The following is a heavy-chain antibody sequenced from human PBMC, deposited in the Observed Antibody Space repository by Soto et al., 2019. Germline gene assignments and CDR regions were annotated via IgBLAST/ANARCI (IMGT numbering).Heavy chain of an antibody. J-gene: IGHJ4*02. CDR2: INPNSGGT. CDR3: ARSAPPIDY. Sequence: ASVKVSCKASGYTFTGYYVHWVRQAPGQGLEWMGWINPNSGGTNYAQKFQGWVTMTRDTSISTAYMELIRLRSDDTAVYYCARSAPPIDYWGQGTLVTVSS. CDR1: GYTFTGYY. V-gene: IGHV1-2*04.